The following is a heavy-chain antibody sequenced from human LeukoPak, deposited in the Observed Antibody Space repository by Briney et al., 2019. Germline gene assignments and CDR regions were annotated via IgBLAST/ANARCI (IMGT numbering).Heavy chain of an antibody. D-gene: IGHD5-24*01. CDR3: TGTYGYNFFDY. CDR1: GFTVSNNY. CDR2: IYSGGDT. Sequence: PRGSLRLSCAASGFTVSNNYMCWVRQAPGKGLEWVSVIYSGGDTYYVDSVKGRFTISRDNSKNTLYLQMNTLRVEDTAVYYCTGTYGYNFFDYWGQGTLVTVSS. V-gene: IGHV3-66*01. J-gene: IGHJ4*02.